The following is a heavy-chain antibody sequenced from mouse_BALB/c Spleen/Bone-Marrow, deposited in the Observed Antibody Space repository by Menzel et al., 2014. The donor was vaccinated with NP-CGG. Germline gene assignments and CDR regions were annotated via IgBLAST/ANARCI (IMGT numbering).Heavy chain of an antibody. CDR3: ARWEYYAMDY. D-gene: IGHD4-1*01. CDR2: IDPANGNT. CDR1: GFNIKDTY. Sequence: EVQLQQSGAELVKPGASVTLSCTASGFNIKDTYMHWVKQSPEQGLEWIGRIDPANGNTKYDPKFQGKATITADTSTNTAYLQLRRLTSEDTAVYYCARWEYYAMDYWGQGTSVTVSS. V-gene: IGHV14-3*02. J-gene: IGHJ4*01.